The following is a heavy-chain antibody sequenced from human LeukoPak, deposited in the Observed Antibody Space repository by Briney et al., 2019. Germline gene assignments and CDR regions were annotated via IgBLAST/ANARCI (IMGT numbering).Heavy chain of an antibody. D-gene: IGHD3-22*01. CDR2: IFYSGST. CDR3: ARAYDGNGFYFGY. J-gene: IGHJ4*02. Sequence: ASETLSLTCAVYGGSFSGYYWSWIRQPPGKGLEWIGYIFYSGSTNQNPSLKSRVTISVDTSKNQFSLKLTSVTAADTAVYFCARAYDGNGFYFGYWGQGTLVTVSS. CDR1: GGSFSGYY. V-gene: IGHV4-59*01.